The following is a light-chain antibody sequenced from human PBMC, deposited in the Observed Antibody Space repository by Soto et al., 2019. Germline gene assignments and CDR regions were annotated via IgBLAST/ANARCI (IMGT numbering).Light chain of an antibody. CDR2: DTS. J-gene: IGKJ2*01. CDR1: QSVGSSY. CDR3: QQYYSTPYT. V-gene: IGKV3D-20*01. Sequence: EILLTQSPATMSLSPGERATLSCGASQSVGSSYLAWYQQIPGLATRLLIYDTSTRATGIPDRFSGSGSGTDFTLIISRLEPEDFAVYYCQQYYSTPYTFGQGTKLEIK.